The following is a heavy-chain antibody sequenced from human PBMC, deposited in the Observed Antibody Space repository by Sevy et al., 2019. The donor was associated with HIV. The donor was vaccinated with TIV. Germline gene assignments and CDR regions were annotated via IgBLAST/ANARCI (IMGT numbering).Heavy chain of an antibody. Sequence: ASVKVSCKASGYTFGDYYLHWVRQAPRQGLQWMGHINRNRRVTNYAHDFEGRVTLTRETSITTAYMELSGLESDDTALYSCARGGREAAVFPADYYFNGLDLWGQGTTVTVSS. CDR1: GYTFGDYY. J-gene: IGHJ6*02. CDR2: INRNRRVT. CDR3: ARGGREAAVFPADYYFNGLDL. D-gene: IGHD6-19*01. V-gene: IGHV1-2*06.